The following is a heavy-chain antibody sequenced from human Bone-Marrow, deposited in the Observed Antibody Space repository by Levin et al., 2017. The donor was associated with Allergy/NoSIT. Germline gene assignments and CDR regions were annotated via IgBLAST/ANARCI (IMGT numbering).Heavy chain of an antibody. V-gene: IGHV3-53*01. CDR1: GFTVSSNY. CDR3: ARVFDLRPSGAFDI. J-gene: IGHJ3*02. D-gene: IGHD3-3*01. CDR2: IYSGGST. Sequence: GESLKISCAASGFTVSSNYMGWVRQAPGKGLEWVSVIYSGGSTYYADSLKGRFTISRDNSKNTLYLQMNSLRAEDTAVYYCARVFDLRPSGAFDIWGQGTMVTVSS.